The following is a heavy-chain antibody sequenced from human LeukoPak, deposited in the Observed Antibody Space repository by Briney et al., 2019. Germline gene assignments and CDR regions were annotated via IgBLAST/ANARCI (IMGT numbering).Heavy chain of an antibody. CDR2: ILHGGST. D-gene: IGHD1-26*01. CDR1: GGSFSGYY. J-gene: IGHJ6*02. V-gene: IGHV4-34*12. CDR3: ARSRDTTNYYGMDV. Sequence: SETLSLTCAVYGGSFSGYYWSWIRQAPGKGLEWIGEILHGGSTNYNPSLKSRVTISIDKSKNQFSLKMSSVTAADTAVYYCARSRDTTNYYGMDVWGQGTTVTVSS.